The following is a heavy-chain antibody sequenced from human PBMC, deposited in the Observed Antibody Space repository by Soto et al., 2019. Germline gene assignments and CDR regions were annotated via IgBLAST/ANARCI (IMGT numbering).Heavy chain of an antibody. V-gene: IGHV1-18*04. CDR2: ISAYNGNT. CDR3: ARDCSSTSCYRASYYYYGMDV. D-gene: IGHD2-2*02. Sequence: ASVKVSCKASGYTFTSYGISWVRQAPGQGLEWMGWISAYNGNTNYAQKLQGRVTMTTDTSTSTAYMELRSLRSDDTAVYYCARDCSSTSCYRASYYYYGMDVWGQGTTVTVSS. CDR1: GYTFTSYG. J-gene: IGHJ6*02.